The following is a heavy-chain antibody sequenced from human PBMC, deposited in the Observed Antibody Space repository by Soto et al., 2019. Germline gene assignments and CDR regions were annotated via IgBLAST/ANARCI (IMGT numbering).Heavy chain of an antibody. V-gene: IGHV4-34*01. CDR2: INHSGST. Sequence: TSETLSLTCAVYGGSFSGYYWSWIRQPPGKGLEWIGEINHSGSTNYNPSLKSRVTISVDTSKNQFSLKLSSVTAADTAVYYCARRSNDYYYYYMDVWGKGTTVTVSS. D-gene: IGHD1-1*01. CDR1: GGSFSGYY. CDR3: ARRSNDYYYYYMDV. J-gene: IGHJ6*03.